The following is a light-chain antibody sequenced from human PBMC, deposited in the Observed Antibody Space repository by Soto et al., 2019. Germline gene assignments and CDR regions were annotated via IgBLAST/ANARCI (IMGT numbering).Light chain of an antibody. CDR3: QQYNSYSPT. J-gene: IGKJ1*01. Sequence: DIHRTQSPSTLSASLGEMVTMTCGGIHSISVWFAWYQQKAGKAPNLLIYKASRLESGVPSRFSGSGSETEFTLTISGLQPGDSATYYCQQYNSYSPTFGQGPRWIS. CDR2: KAS. CDR1: HSISVW. V-gene: IGKV1-5*03.